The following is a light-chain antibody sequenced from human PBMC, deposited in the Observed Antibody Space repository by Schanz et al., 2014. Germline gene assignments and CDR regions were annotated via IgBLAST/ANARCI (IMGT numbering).Light chain of an antibody. CDR1: SSDVGGYNY. Sequence: QSALTQPASVSGSPGQSVTLSCTGTSSDVGGYNYVAWYQQHPGKVPKLMIYDVTDRPSGVSNRFSGSKSGNTASLTVSGLQAEDEADYYCSSYGGSNFVVFGGGTKLTVL. J-gene: IGLJ2*01. CDR3: SSYGGSNFVV. CDR2: DVT. V-gene: IGLV2-14*03.